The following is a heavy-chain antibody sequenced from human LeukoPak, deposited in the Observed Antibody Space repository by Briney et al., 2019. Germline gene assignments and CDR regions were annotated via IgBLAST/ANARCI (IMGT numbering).Heavy chain of an antibody. CDR2: IYHSGST. Sequence: PSETLSLTCAVSGYSISSGYYWGWIRQPPGKGLEWIGSIYHSGSTYYNPSLKSRVTISVDTSKNQFSLKLSSVTAADTAVYYCARDGVATIGFDYWGQGTLVTVSS. J-gene: IGHJ4*02. V-gene: IGHV4-38-2*02. CDR3: ARDGVATIGFDY. CDR1: GYSISSGYY. D-gene: IGHD5-12*01.